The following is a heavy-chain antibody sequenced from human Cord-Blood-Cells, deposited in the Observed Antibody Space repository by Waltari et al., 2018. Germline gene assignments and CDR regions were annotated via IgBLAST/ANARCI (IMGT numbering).Heavy chain of an antibody. CDR1: GGSFRRYY. V-gene: IGHV4-34*01. CDR2: INHSGST. CDR3: ARVFAMSYDSSGYYFDY. J-gene: IGHJ4*02. Sequence: QIQLQQWGAGLLKPSGTLSVTDALSGGSFRRYYWRWIRQHPGKGLEWIGEINHSGSTNYNPSLKSRVTISVDTSKNQFSLKLSSVAAADTAVYYCARVFAMSYDSSGYYFDYWGQGTLVTVAS. D-gene: IGHD3-22*01.